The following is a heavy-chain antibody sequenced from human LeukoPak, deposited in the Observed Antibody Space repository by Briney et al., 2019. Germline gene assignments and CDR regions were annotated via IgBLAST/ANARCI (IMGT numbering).Heavy chain of an antibody. CDR2: ISHDGSNQ. CDR3: AKDGYDGSGAYIDS. CDR1: GFPFSSYG. D-gene: IGHD3-22*01. J-gene: IGHJ4*02. V-gene: IGHV3-30*18. Sequence: PGGSLRLSCAASGFPFSSYGTHWVRQAPGKGLEWVAAISHDGSNQYYEDSVKGRFTISRDNSKNTLYLQMNTLRPEDTAIYHCAKDGYDGSGAYIDSWGQGTLVTVSS.